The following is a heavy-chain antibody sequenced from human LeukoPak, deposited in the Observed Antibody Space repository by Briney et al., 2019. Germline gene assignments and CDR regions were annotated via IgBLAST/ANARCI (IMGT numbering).Heavy chain of an antibody. CDR3: ATAKAAAGTCPDY. Sequence: ASVKVSYKVSGYTLTELSMHWVRQAPGKGLEWMGGFDPEDGETIYAQKFQGRVTMTEDTSTDTAYMELSSLRSEDTAVYYCATAKAAAGTCPDYWGQGTLVTVSS. CDR1: GYTLTELS. V-gene: IGHV1-24*01. CDR2: FDPEDGET. J-gene: IGHJ4*02. D-gene: IGHD6-13*01.